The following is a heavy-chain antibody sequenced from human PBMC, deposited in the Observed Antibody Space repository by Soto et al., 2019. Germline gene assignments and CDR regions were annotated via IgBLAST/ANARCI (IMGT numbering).Heavy chain of an antibody. Sequence: QMQLVQSGPEVKKPGTSVKVSCKASGFTFTSSAVQWVRQARGQRLEWIGWIVVGSGNTNYAQKFQERVTITRDMSTSTAYMELSSLRSEDTAVYYCAAGGRGRSGIAYYYYSGMDVWGQGTTVTVSS. CDR3: AAGGRGRSGIAYYYYSGMDV. CDR1: GFTFTSSA. CDR2: IVVGSGNT. J-gene: IGHJ6*02. V-gene: IGHV1-58*01. D-gene: IGHD6-19*01.